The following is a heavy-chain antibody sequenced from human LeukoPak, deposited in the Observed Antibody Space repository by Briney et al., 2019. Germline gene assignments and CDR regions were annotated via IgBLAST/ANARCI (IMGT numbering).Heavy chain of an antibody. J-gene: IGHJ4*02. CDR3: ATRSQAPAN. CDR1: GFTFSSCW. Sequence: GGSLRLSCAASGFTFSSCWMSWVRQAPGKGLEWVANIKQDGSEKYYVDSVKGRFTISRDNAKNSLSLQVESLRVEDTAVYYCATRSQAPANWGQGTLVTVSS. V-gene: IGHV3-7*01. D-gene: IGHD3-10*01. CDR2: IKQDGSEK.